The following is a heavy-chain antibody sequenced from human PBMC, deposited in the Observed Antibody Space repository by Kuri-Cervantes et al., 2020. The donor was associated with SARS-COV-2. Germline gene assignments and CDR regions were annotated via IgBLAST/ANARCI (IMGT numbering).Heavy chain of an antibody. CDR3: ARHATGYSSSSYLGYYAMDV. Sequence: GSLRLSCAVSGDSISDSNNWWSWVRRPPGKGLEWIGEIYHSGSTNYSPSFKSRVTMSIDTSKNHFSLKLNSVTAADTAVYYCARHATGYSSSSYLGYYAMDVWGKGTTVTVSS. D-gene: IGHD6-13*01. V-gene: IGHV4-4*02. CDR1: GDSISDSNNW. CDR2: IYHSGST. J-gene: IGHJ6*04.